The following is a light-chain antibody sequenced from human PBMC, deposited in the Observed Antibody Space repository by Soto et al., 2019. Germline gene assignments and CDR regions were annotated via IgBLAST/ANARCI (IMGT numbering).Light chain of an antibody. CDR2: VNSDGSH. V-gene: IGLV4-69*01. J-gene: IGLJ3*02. CDR3: QTWGTGIRV. CDR1: SGHSTYA. Sequence: QSVLTQWPSASASLGASVKLTCTLSSGHSTYAIAWHQQQPEKGPRYLMKVNSDGSHNKGDGIPDRFSGSSSGAERYLTISSLQSEDEADYYCQTWGTGIRVFGGGTKLTVL.